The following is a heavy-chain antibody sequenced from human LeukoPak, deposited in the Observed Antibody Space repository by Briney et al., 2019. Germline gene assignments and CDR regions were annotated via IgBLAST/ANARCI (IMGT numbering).Heavy chain of an antibody. CDR3: ANLRGYYGMDV. D-gene: IGHD3-10*01. CDR1: GFTFSSYA. J-gene: IGHJ6*02. Sequence: GGSLRLSCAASGFTFSSYAMSWVRQAPGKGLEWASAISGSGGSTYYADSVKGRFTISRDNSKNTLYLQMDSLRAEDTAVYYCANLRGYYGMDVWGQGTTVTVSS. CDR2: ISGSGGST. V-gene: IGHV3-23*01.